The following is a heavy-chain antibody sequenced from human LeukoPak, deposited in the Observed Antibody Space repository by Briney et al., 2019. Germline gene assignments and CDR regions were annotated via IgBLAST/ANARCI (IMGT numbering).Heavy chain of an antibody. CDR3: AKGWKYFDY. J-gene: IGHJ4*02. CDR1: GFTFSSHW. D-gene: IGHD1-1*01. Sequence: GGSLRLSCAASGFTFSSHWMNWVPQAPGKGLEWVANIKPDGSEGYYVDSVKGRFTISRDNAKNSVYLQMNSLRAEDTAVYYCAKGWKYFDYWGQGTLVTVSS. V-gene: IGHV3-7*01. CDR2: IKPDGSEG.